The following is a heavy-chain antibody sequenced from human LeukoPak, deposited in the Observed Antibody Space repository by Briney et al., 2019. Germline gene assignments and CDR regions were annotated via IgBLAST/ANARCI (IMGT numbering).Heavy chain of an antibody. Sequence: ASVKVSCKASGYTFTSYDINWVRQATGQGLEWMGWMNPNSGNTGYAQKFQGRVTMTRNTSISTAYMELNSLRSEDTAVYYCARGPVAAAGTRTFPFDYWGQGTLVTVSS. J-gene: IGHJ4*02. V-gene: IGHV1-8*01. CDR3: ARGPVAAAGTRTFPFDY. CDR1: GYTFTSYD. CDR2: MNPNSGNT. D-gene: IGHD6-13*01.